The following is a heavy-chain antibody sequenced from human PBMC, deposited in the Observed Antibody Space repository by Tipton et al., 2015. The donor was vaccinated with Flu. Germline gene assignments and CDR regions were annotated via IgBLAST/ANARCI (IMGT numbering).Heavy chain of an antibody. CDR1: GDSIGSDYY. CDR3: ARHTGDSVRGLIDY. Sequence: GLVKPSETLSLTCSVSGDSIGSDYYWAWIRQPPEKGLEWIGNVYHTGSGYYSPPLSSRVTISVEKSKNQFSLRLTSVTAADTAVYYCARHTGDSVRGLIDYWGQGTLVTVSS. CDR2: VYHTGSG. D-gene: IGHD3-10*02. V-gene: IGHV4-38-2*01. J-gene: IGHJ4*02.